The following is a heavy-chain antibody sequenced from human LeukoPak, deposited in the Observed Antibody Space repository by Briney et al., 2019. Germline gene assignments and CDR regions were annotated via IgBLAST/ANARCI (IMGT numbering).Heavy chain of an antibody. CDR2: ISSGSSYI. CDR3: ARGPPDSSGSDAFDI. J-gene: IGHJ3*02. D-gene: IGHD6-19*01. V-gene: IGHV3-21*01. CDR1: GFTFSSYS. Sequence: GGSLRLSCAASGFTFSSYSMNWVRQAPGKGLEWVSSISSGSSYIYYADSVKGRFTISRDNAKNSLYLQMNSLRAEDTAVYYCARGPPDSSGSDAFDIWGQGTMVTVSS.